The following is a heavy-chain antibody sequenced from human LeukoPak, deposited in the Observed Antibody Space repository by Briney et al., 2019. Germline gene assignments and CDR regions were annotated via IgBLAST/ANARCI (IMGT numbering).Heavy chain of an antibody. J-gene: IGHJ4*02. D-gene: IGHD3-22*01. Sequence: PGGSLRLSCAASGFTFSSYWMSWVRQAPGKGLEWVANIKQDGSEKYYVDSVKGRFTISRDNANNSLYLQMNSLRAEDTAVYYCARAKQEGDYYDSSGYYGYWGQGTLVTVSS. CDR2: IKQDGSEK. CDR1: GFTFSSYW. CDR3: ARAKQEGDYYDSSGYYGY. V-gene: IGHV3-7*01.